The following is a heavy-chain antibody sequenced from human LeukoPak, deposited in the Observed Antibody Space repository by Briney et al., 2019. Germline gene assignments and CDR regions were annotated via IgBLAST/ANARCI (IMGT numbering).Heavy chain of an antibody. V-gene: IGHV1-69*06. D-gene: IGHD3-10*01. CDR2: IITVFGTP. CDR3: ARGDYYGSGNYFSYYYNMAV. CDR1: GGTLNNYA. J-gene: IGHJ6*03. Sequence: ASVKVSCKASGGTLNNYAISWVRQAPGQGLEWMGGIITVFGTPTYAQRFQGRVTITADKSTSTTYLELRSLRSEDTAVYYCARGDYYGSGNYFSYYYNMAVWGKGTTVTVSS.